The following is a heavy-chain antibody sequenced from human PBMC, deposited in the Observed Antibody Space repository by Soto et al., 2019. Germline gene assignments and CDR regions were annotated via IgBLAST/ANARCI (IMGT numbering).Heavy chain of an antibody. CDR1: GFTFSNYA. Sequence: VGSLRLSCSVSGFTFSNYAMHWVRQAPGKGLEYVSGITSDGDSTWHADSVKDRFTISRDNSKNTLFLQMSSLRVEDTAIYFCVKGNQLLRYYFEFWGPGTLVTVSS. D-gene: IGHD2-15*01. CDR3: VKGNQLLRYYFEF. V-gene: IGHV3-64D*06. CDR2: ITSDGDST. J-gene: IGHJ4*01.